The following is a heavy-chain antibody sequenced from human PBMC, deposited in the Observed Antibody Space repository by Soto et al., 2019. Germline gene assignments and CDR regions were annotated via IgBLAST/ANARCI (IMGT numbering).Heavy chain of an antibody. D-gene: IGHD3-3*01. CDR1: GYTFTSYG. CDR3: ARDPVRITIFGVVEEGDY. CDR2: ISAYNGNT. V-gene: IGHV1-18*01. Sequence: QVQLVQSGAEVKKPGASVKVSCKASGYTFTSYGISWVRQAPGQGLEWMGWISAYNGNTNYVQKLQGRVTMTTDTSTSTAYMELRSLRSDDTAVYYCARDPVRITIFGVVEEGDYWGQGTLVTVSS. J-gene: IGHJ4*02.